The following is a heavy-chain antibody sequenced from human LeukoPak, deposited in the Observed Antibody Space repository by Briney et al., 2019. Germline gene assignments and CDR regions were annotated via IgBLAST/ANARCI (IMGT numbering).Heavy chain of an antibody. Sequence: ASVKVSCKASGYTFTGCYMHWVRQAPGQGLEWMGWINPNSGGTNYAQKFQGRVTMTWDTSISTAYMELSSLRSDDTAVYYCTSDTYYYDSTGLGHWFDPWGQGTLVTVSS. V-gene: IGHV1-2*02. CDR2: INPNSGGT. J-gene: IGHJ5*02. CDR3: TSDTYYYDSTGLGHWFDP. CDR1: GYTFTGCY. D-gene: IGHD3-22*01.